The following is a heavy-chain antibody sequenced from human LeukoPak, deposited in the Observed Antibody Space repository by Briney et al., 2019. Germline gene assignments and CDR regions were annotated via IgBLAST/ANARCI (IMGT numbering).Heavy chain of an antibody. CDR2: INPSGGST. D-gene: IGHD4-23*01. Sequence: VASVKVSCKASGYTFTSYYMHWVRQAPGQGLEWMGIINPSGGSTSYAQKFQGRVTMTRDTSTSTVYMELSRLRSEDTAAYYCARDQYGGNPPDYWGQGTLVTVSS. J-gene: IGHJ4*02. CDR3: ARDQYGGNPPDY. CDR1: GYTFTSYY. V-gene: IGHV1-46*01.